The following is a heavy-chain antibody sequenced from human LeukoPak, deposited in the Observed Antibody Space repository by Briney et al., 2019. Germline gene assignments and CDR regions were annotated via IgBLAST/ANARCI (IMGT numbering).Heavy chain of an antibody. CDR1: GGSISSTFYY. V-gene: IGHV4-39*01. D-gene: IGHD7-27*01. Sequence: SETLSLACTVSGGSISSTFYYWGWIRQPPGKGLEWIGTIYYSGSTYYNPSLKSRVFISVDTSKNQFSLKLSSVTAADTAVYYCARHVGSWGQFDYWGQGTLATVSS. CDR2: IYYSGST. J-gene: IGHJ4*02. CDR3: ARHVGSWGQFDY.